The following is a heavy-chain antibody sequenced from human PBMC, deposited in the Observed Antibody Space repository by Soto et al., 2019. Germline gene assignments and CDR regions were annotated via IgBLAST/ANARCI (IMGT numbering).Heavy chain of an antibody. J-gene: IGHJ5*02. CDR2: VCHSGTI. V-gene: IGHV4-38-2*02. D-gene: IGHD1-20*01. CDR1: GYRINIDAC. CDR3: ARDVGRYNINRVWFAP. Sequence: KPSETLSLTCVVSGYRINIDACWGFIRQSPEKGLEWLGSVCHSGTIYYNPSLKSRVTISLNTSKNQFSLSLSSVTAADTALYYCARDVGRYNINRVWFAPWGQGILVTVSS.